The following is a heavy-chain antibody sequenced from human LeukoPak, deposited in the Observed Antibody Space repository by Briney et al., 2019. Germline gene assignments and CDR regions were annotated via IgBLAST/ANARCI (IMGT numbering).Heavy chain of an antibody. CDR3: ARAAPKPIAAVDY. V-gene: IGHV4-30-4*08. CDR2: IYYSGST. J-gene: IGHJ4*02. CDR1: GGSISSGDYY. Sequence: SETLSLTCTVSGGSISSGDYYWSWIRQPPGKGLEWIGYIYYSGSTYYNPSLKSRVTISVDTSKNQFSLKLSSVTAADTAVYYCARAAPKPIAAVDYWGQGTLVTVSS. D-gene: IGHD6-13*01.